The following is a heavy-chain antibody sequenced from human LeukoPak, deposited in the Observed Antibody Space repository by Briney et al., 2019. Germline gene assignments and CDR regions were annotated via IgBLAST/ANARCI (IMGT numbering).Heavy chain of an antibody. J-gene: IGHJ4*02. CDR2: INHSGSN. V-gene: IGHV4-34*01. Sequence: SETLSLTCAVYVGSFSGYYWSWIRQPPGKGLEWIGEINHSGSNNYNPSHKRRFHISVDTSKNQFSLTLSSVPAADTAVYYCARGRSSEIAVASTASDHYYFDYWGQGTLVTVSS. CDR3: ARGRSSEIAVASTASDHYYFDY. CDR1: VGSFSGYY. D-gene: IGHD6-19*01.